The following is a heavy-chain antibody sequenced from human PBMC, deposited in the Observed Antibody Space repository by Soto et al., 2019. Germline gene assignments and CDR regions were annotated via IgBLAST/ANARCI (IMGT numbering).Heavy chain of an antibody. CDR1: GFTFSSYG. D-gene: IGHD3-9*01. J-gene: IGHJ4*02. Sequence: GGSLRLSCAASGFTFSSYGMHWVRQAPGKGLEWMAFISYDGSNKYYADSVKGRFTISRDNSKNTLYLQMNSLRAEDTAVYYCAKGKYYDILTGPFDYWGQGTPVTVSS. CDR3: AKGKYYDILTGPFDY. V-gene: IGHV3-30*18. CDR2: ISYDGSNK.